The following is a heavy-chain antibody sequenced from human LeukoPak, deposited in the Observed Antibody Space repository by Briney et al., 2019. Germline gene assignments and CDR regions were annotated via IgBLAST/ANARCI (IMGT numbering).Heavy chain of an antibody. CDR2: ISSSSSYI. Sequence: GGSLRLSCEASGFTFSSYSMNWVRKAPGKGLEWVSSISSSSSYIYYADSVKGRFTISRDNAKNSLYLQMNSLRAEDTAVYYCARGKGSSPFDYWGQGTLVTVSS. CDR3: ARGKGSSPFDY. J-gene: IGHJ4*02. V-gene: IGHV3-21*01. D-gene: IGHD6-6*01. CDR1: GFTFSSYS.